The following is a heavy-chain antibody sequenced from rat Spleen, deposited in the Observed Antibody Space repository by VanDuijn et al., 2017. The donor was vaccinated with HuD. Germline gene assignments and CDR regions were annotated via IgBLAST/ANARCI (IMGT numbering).Heavy chain of an antibody. V-gene: IGHV5-22*01. J-gene: IGHJ3*01. CDR2: ISYEGSST. CDR3: ARDRDGGYAFAY. Sequence: EVQLEESGGGLVQPGRSLKLSCAASGFTFSDYYMAWVRQAPKQGLEWVASISYEGSSTYYGDSVKGRFTISRDNAKSTLYLQMNSLRSEDTATYYCARDRDGGYAFAYWGQGTLVAVSS. CDR1: GFTFSDYY. D-gene: IGHD1-11*01.